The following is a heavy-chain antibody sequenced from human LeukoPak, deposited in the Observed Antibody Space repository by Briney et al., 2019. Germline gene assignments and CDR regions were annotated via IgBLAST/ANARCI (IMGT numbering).Heavy chain of an antibody. Sequence: SETLSLTCTVSGGSISSGSYYWSWIRQPAGKGLEWIGRIYTSGSTNYNPSLKSRVTISVDTSKNQFSLELSSVTAADTGVYYCAREKGDGYNSPYYFDYWGQGTLVTVSS. V-gene: IGHV4-61*02. CDR1: GGSISSGSYY. J-gene: IGHJ4*02. CDR3: AREKGDGYNSPYYFDY. CDR2: IYTSGST. D-gene: IGHD5-24*01.